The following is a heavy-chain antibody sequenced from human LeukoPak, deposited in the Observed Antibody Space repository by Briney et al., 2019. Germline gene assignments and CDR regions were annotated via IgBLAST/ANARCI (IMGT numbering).Heavy chain of an antibody. V-gene: IGHV4-30-2*01. J-gene: IGHJ4*02. CDR1: GLTFSSYA. Sequence: LRLSCVASGLTFSSYAMSWVRQPPGKGLEWIGYIYHSGSTYYNPSLKSRVTISVDRSKNQFSLKLSSVTAADTAVYYCARGGYFDGIDYWGQGTLVTVSS. CDR2: IYHSGST. D-gene: IGHD3-9*01. CDR3: ARGGYFDGIDY.